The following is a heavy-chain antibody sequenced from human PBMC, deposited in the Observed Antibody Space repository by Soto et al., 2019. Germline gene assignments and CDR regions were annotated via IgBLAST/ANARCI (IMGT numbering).Heavy chain of an antibody. CDR3: ASERGTVTASD. Sequence: QVQLVQSGAEVKKPGASVKVSCKASGYTFTSYDINWVRQATGQGLEWMGWMNPNSGNTGYAQKFQGRFTVTXXTSISTAYMDLSSLRSEDTAVYYCASERGTVTASDWGQGTLVTVSS. V-gene: IGHV1-8*01. J-gene: IGHJ4*02. CDR1: GYTFTSYD. CDR2: MNPNSGNT. D-gene: IGHD4-17*01.